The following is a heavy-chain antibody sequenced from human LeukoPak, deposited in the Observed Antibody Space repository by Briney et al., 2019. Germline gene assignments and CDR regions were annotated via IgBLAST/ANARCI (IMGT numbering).Heavy chain of an antibody. V-gene: IGHV5-51*01. J-gene: IGHJ4*02. CDR3: ARPKPTYCSGGSCYGPIDY. Sequence: GESLKISCKGSGYSFTSYWIGWVRQMPGKGLEWMGIIYPGDSDTRYSPSLQGQVTISADKSISTAYLQWSSLKASDTAMYYCARPKPTYCSGGSCYGPIDYWGQGTLVTVSS. D-gene: IGHD2-15*01. CDR1: GYSFTSYW. CDR2: IYPGDSDT.